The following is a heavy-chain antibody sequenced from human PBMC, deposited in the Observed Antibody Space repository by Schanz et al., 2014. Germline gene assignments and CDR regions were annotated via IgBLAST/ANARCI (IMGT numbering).Heavy chain of an antibody. D-gene: IGHD7-27*01. CDR1: GFTFSHYW. Sequence: VQLVDSGGDLVKPGGSLRLSCAASGFTFSHYWLSWVRQTPGKRLEWVANIRQDGSAKFYVDSVNSRFAISRDNAKNSLYLQMNSLRPEDTAVYYCAKYGGELGVSFEYWGQGTLVTVSS. J-gene: IGHJ4*02. CDR3: AKYGGELGVSFEY. V-gene: IGHV3-7*01. CDR2: IRQDGSAK.